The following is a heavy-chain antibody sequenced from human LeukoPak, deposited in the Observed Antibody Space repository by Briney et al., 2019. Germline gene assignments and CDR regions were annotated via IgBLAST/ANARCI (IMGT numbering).Heavy chain of an antibody. CDR2: ISSSSSYI. CDR1: GFTFSSYS. V-gene: IGHV3-21*01. D-gene: IGHD6-6*01. J-gene: IGHJ5*02. Sequence: PGGSLRLSCAASGFTFSSYSMNWVRQAPGKGLEWVLSISSSSSYIYYADSVKGRFTISRDNAKNSLYLQMNSLRAEDTAVYYCARDPIEYSSSSAPNWFDPWGQGTLVTVSS. CDR3: ARDPIEYSSSSAPNWFDP.